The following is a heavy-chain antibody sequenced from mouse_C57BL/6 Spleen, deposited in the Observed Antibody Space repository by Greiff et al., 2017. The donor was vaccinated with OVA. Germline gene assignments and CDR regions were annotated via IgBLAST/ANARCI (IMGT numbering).Heavy chain of an antibody. CDR2: IRNKANGYTT. D-gene: IGHD3-1*01. CDR3: ARYSGVPSWFAY. CDR1: GFTFTDYY. V-gene: IGHV7-3*01. Sequence: DVMLVESGGGLVQPGGSLSLSCAASGFTFTDYYMSWVRQPPGKALEWLGFIRNKANGYTTEYSASVKGRCTISRDNSQSILYLQMNALRAEDSATYYCARYSGVPSWFAYWGQGTLVTVSA. J-gene: IGHJ3*01.